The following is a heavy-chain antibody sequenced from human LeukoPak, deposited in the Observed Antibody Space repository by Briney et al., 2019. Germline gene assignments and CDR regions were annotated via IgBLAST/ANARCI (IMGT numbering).Heavy chain of an antibody. Sequence: PSETLPLTCTVSGGSTSSNDYFWGWIRQTPGKGLEWIGNVELSARTHFNPSLISRLTISADWSRNQFSLRLNSVTDADTALYCCARLDASLDHLSGSFPDFWGQGILVTVS. CDR2: VELSART. V-gene: IGHV4-39*01. J-gene: IGHJ4*02. D-gene: IGHD3-10*01. CDR1: GGSTSSNDYF. CDR3: ARLDASLDHLSGSFPDF.